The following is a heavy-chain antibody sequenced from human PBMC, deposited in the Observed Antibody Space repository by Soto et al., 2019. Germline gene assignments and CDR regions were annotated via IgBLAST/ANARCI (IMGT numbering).Heavy chain of an antibody. CDR2: IKSKTDGGTT. D-gene: IGHD3-3*01. J-gene: IGHJ5*02. CDR3: TTDSLVLRFLEWAFDP. CDR1: GFTFSNAW. V-gene: IGHV3-15*01. Sequence: EVQLVESGGGLVKPGGSLRLSCAASGFTFSNAWMSWVRQAPGKGLEWVGRIKSKTDGGTTDYAARVKGRFTISRDDSKNTLYLQMNSLKTEDTAVYYCTTDSLVLRFLEWAFDPWGQGTLVTVSS.